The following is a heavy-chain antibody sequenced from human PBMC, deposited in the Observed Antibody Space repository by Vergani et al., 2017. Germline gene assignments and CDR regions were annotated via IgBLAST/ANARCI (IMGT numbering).Heavy chain of an antibody. CDR2: INPNSGGT. Sequence: QVQLVQSGAEVQKPGASVKVSCKASGYTFTGYYMHWVRQAPGQGLEWMGWINPNSGGTNYAQKFQGRVTMTRDTSISTAYRELSRLRSDDTAVYCGARDRGVVTAIRQYFQHWGQGTLVTVSS. V-gene: IGHV1-2*02. J-gene: IGHJ1*01. D-gene: IGHD2-21*02. CDR1: GYTFTGYY. CDR3: ARDRGVVTAIRQYFQH.